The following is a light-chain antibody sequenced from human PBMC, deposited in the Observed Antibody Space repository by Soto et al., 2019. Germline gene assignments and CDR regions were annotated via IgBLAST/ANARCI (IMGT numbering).Light chain of an antibody. Sequence: EIVLTQSPATLSLSPGERATLSCRASQSVSNSLAWFQQKPGQAPRLLIYGASSRATGIPARFSGSGSGTEFTLTISSLQSEDFAVYYCQQYNNWPPWTFGQGTKVDIK. CDR1: QSVSNS. V-gene: IGKV3-15*01. CDR2: GAS. J-gene: IGKJ1*01. CDR3: QQYNNWPPWT.